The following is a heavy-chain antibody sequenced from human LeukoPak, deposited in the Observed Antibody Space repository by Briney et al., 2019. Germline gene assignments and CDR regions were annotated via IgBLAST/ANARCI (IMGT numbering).Heavy chain of an antibody. CDR2: IIPIFGTA. D-gene: IGHD4-17*01. CDR3: AKVGPMTPVTSVFRSRTYYYYMDV. Sequence: GASVKVSCKASGGTFSSYAISWVRQAPGQGLEWMGGIIPIFGTANYAQKFQGRVTITADESTSTAYMELSSLRSEDTAVYYCAKVGPMTPVTSVFRSRTYYYYMDVWGKGTTVTVSS. V-gene: IGHV1-69*13. CDR1: GGTFSSYA. J-gene: IGHJ6*03.